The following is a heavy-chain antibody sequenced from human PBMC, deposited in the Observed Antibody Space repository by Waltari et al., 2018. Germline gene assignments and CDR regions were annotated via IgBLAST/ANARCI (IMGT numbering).Heavy chain of an antibody. CDR3: ARDQVVVAATGGLGWFDP. J-gene: IGHJ5*02. V-gene: IGHV4-61*02. D-gene: IGHD2-15*01. CDR1: GGSISSGSYY. CDR2: IYPIGNT. Sequence: QVQLQESGPGLVKPSQTLSLTCTVSGGSISSGSYYWSWIRQPAGKGLEGIGRIYPIGNTTYNPSLKSRVTISVDTSKNQFSLKLSSVTAADTAVYYCARDQVVVAATGGLGWFDPWGQGTLVTVSS.